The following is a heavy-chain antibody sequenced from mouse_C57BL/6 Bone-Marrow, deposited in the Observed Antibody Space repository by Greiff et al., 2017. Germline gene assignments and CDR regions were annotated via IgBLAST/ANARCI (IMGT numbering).Heavy chain of an antibody. D-gene: IGHD2-4*01. J-gene: IGHJ3*01. CDR2: VYPYNGGT. V-gene: IGHV1-36*01. CDR1: GFTFTHYY. CDR3: ARGNDYDALLAY. Sequence: EVQLQQSRPLLVKPGPSLLISCKASGFTFTHYYMHWVKQSHGTSLEWIGLVYPYNGGTSYNQKFKGKATLTVDTSSSTAYMARNSLTSEDSAVYYCARGNDYDALLAYWGQGTLGTVSA.